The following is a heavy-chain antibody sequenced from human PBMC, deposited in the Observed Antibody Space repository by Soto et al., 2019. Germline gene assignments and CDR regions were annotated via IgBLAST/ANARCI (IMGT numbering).Heavy chain of an antibody. CDR3: AKDGGSSWYGRRSAFDI. CDR1: GFTFDDYA. V-gene: IGHV3-9*01. CDR2: ISWNSGSI. Sequence: QPGGSLRLSCAASGFTFDDYAMHWVRQAPGKGLEWVSGISWNSGSIGYADSVKGRFTISRDNAKNSLYLQMNSLRAEDTALYYCAKDGGSSWYGRRSAFDIWGQGTMVTVSS. J-gene: IGHJ3*02. D-gene: IGHD6-13*01.